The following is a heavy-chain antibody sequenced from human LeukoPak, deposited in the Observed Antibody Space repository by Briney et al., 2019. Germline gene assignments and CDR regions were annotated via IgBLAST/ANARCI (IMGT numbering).Heavy chain of an antibody. CDR3: ARGDYGDYPYYFDY. CDR1: GFTFSTYA. D-gene: IGHD4-17*01. Sequence: PGGSLRLSCAASGFTFSTYAMSWVRQAPGKGPEWVSGISGSGGSTYYADSVKGRFTISRDNSKNTLYLQMNSLRAEDTAVYYCARGDYGDYPYYFDYWGQGTLVTVSS. CDR2: ISGSGGST. V-gene: IGHV3-23*01. J-gene: IGHJ4*02.